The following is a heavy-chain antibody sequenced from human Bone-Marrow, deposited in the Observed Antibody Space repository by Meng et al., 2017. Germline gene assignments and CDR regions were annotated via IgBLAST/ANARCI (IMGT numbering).Heavy chain of an antibody. V-gene: IGHV3-21*01. J-gene: IGHJ4*02. CDR3: ARVRVRYGDDFSGYYLYYFDY. Sequence: GGSLRLSCAASGFTFSSYSMNWVRQAPGKGLEWVSSISSSSSYIYYADSVKGRFTISRDNAKNSLYLQMNSLRAEDTAVYYCARVRVRYGDDFSGYYLYYFDYWGQGTLVTVSS. D-gene: IGHD3-22*01. CDR2: ISSSSSYI. CDR1: GFTFSSYS.